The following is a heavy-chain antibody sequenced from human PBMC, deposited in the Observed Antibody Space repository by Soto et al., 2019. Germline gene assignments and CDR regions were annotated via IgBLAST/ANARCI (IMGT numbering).Heavy chain of an antibody. J-gene: IGHJ4*02. D-gene: IGHD3-10*01. CDR1: GYTFTSYG. Sequence: QVQLVQSGAEVKKPGASVKVSCKASGYTFTSYGISWVRQAPGQGLEWMGWISAYNGNTNYAQKLQDRVTMTTDTSTSTAYMELRSLRSDDTAVYYCARDHRNHLVRGPPGYWGQGTLVTVSS. CDR3: ARDHRNHLVRGPPGY. CDR2: ISAYNGNT. V-gene: IGHV1-18*01.